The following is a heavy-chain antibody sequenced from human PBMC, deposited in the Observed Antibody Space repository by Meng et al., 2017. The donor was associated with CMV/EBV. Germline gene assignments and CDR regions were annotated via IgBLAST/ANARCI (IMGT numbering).Heavy chain of an antibody. D-gene: IGHD3-3*01. CDR3: ARDNRRGGVDY. J-gene: IGHJ4*02. CDR2: IYYSGST. CDR1: GGSISSGDYY. V-gene: IGHV4-30-4*08. Sequence: QGPRQESGPGLVEPSQTLSLTCPVSGGSISSGDYYWSWIRQPPGKGLEWIGYIYYSGSTYYNPSLKSRVTISVDTSKNQFSLKLSSVTAADTAVYHCARDNRRGGVDYWGQGTLVTVSS.